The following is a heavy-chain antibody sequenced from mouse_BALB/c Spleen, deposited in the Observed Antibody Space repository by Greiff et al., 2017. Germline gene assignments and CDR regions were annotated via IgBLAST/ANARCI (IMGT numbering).Heavy chain of an antibody. J-gene: IGHJ1*01. CDR3: ARGGNYEYFDV. Sequence: QVQLKQSGAELMKPGASVKISCKATGYTFSSYWIEWVKQRPGHGLEWIGEILPGSGSTNYNEKFKGKATFTADTSSNTAYMQLSSLTSEDSAVYYCARGGNYEYFDVWGAGTTVTVSS. D-gene: IGHD2-1*01. CDR1: GYTFSSYW. V-gene: IGHV1-9*01. CDR2: ILPGSGST.